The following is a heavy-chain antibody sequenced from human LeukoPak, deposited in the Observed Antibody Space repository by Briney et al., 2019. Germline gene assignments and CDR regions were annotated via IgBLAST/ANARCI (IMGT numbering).Heavy chain of an antibody. Sequence: PSETLSLTCTVSGGSISSSSYYWGWIRQPPGKGLEWIGSIYYSGSTYYNPSLKSRVTISVDTSKNQFSLKLSSVTAADTAVYYCARDHWSAAAGTDDYWGQGTLVTVSS. CDR3: ARDHWSAAAGTDDY. D-gene: IGHD6-13*01. V-gene: IGHV4-39*07. J-gene: IGHJ4*02. CDR1: GGSISSSSYY. CDR2: IYYSGST.